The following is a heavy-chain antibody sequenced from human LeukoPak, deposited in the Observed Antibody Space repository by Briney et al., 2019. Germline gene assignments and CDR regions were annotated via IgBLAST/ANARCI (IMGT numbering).Heavy chain of an antibody. V-gene: IGHV3-64*02. CDR1: GFPFRDYT. J-gene: IGHJ6*03. Sequence: GGSLRPSCAASGFPFRDYTIHWVPPPPGKRRQSVSPITSKGAYTHYADSVKGRFTISRDNSRNAVFLQMGGLRIEDMAVYYCARVKMGATVSDYYYYYMDVWGTGTTVTVSS. CDR2: ITSKGAYT. CDR3: ARVKMGATVSDYYYYYMDV. D-gene: IGHD1-26*01.